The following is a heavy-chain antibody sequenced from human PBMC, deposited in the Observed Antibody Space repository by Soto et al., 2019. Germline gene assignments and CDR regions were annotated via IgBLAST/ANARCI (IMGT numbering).Heavy chain of an antibody. V-gene: IGHV4-59*01. D-gene: IGHD5-18*01. J-gene: IGHJ6*02. Sequence: SETLSLTCAVSGGSIRDYYWSWVRQPPGRGLEWIGYIHHIENTNYNPSLKSRVTMSLDASNNEVSLRLSAVTVADTAVYFCAGVSLDTSMDKSASFYYFYGMDLWGQGTTVTVSS. CDR2: IHHIENT. CDR1: GGSIRDYY. CDR3: AGVSLDTSMDKSASFYYFYGMDL.